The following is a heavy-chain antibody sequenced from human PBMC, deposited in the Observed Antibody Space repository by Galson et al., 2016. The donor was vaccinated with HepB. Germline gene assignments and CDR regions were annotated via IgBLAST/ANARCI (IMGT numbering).Heavy chain of an antibody. J-gene: IGHJ4*02. V-gene: IGHV1-18*01. CDR2: ISGYDGNT. CDR1: GYTFTTFG. D-gene: IGHD3-3*01. CDR3: ARDSGFAVVINPMDY. Sequence: SCKASGYTFTTFGISWVRQAPGQGLEWMGWISGYDGNTKYAQNFQGRVTMTTDTSTSTAYMELRSLRSDDTAVYYLARDSGFAVVINPMDYWGQGTLVTVSS.